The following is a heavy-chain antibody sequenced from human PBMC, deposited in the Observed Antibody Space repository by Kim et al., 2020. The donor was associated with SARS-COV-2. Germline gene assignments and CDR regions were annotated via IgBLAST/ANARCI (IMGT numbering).Heavy chain of an antibody. Sequence: GGSLRLSCAASGFTFSSYGMHWVRQAPGKGLEWVAVISYDGSNKYYADSVKGRFTISRDNSKNTLYLQMNSLRAEDTAVYYCAKDLSSMLLAYLSYFDYWGQGTLVTVSS. J-gene: IGHJ4*02. CDR3: AKDLSSMLLAYLSYFDY. V-gene: IGHV3-30*18. CDR2: ISYDGSNK. CDR1: GFTFSSYG. D-gene: IGHD2-21*01.